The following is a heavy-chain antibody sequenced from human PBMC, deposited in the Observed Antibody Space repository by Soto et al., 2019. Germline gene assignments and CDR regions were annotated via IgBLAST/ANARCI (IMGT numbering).Heavy chain of an antibody. Sequence: SETLSLTCTVSGGSISSSSYYWGWIRQPPGKGLEGIGSIYYSGSTYYNPSLKSRVTISVDTSKNQFSLKLSSVTAADTAVYYCARLGTTVTTFVQHWGQGTLVTVS. CDR2: IYYSGST. V-gene: IGHV4-39*01. CDR1: GGSISSSSYY. D-gene: IGHD4-17*01. J-gene: IGHJ1*01. CDR3: ARLGTTVTTFVQH.